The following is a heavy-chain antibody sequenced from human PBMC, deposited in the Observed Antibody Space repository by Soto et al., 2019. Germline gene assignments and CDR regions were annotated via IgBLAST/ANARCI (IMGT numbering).Heavy chain of an antibody. Sequence: GASVKVSCKASGYTFTGYSMHWVRQAPGQGLEWMGGIIPIFGTANYAQKFQGRVTITADEATSTAYMELSSLRSEDTAVYYCARDHEDIWGQGTMVTVSS. CDR3: ARDHEDI. V-gene: IGHV1-69*13. CDR2: IIPIFGTA. CDR1: GYTFTGYS. J-gene: IGHJ3*02.